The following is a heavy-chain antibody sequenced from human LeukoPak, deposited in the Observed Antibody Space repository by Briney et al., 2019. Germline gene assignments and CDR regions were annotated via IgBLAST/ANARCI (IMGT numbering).Heavy chain of an antibody. Sequence: ASVKVSCKASGYTFTSYDINWVRQATGQGLEWMGWMNPNSRNTGYAQKFQGRVTMARNTSISTAYMELSSLRSEDTAVYYCARGNRYCSGGSCYYWFDPWGQGTLVTVSS. J-gene: IGHJ5*02. CDR1: GYTFTSYD. D-gene: IGHD2-15*01. CDR3: ARGNRYCSGGSCYYWFDP. CDR2: MNPNSRNT. V-gene: IGHV1-8*01.